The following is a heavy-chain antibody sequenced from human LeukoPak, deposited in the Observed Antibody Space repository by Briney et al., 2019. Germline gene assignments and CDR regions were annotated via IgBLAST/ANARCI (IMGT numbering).Heavy chain of an antibody. Sequence: KTSETLSLTCAVSGDSIRTSNYYWAWIRQPPGRGLEWIGTVYYSRSTYYNPSLKSRVTISVDTSKNQFSLKLSSVTAADTAVYYCARHLQLLVWLDPWGRGTLVTVSS. D-gene: IGHD1-1*01. CDR3: ARHLQLLVWLDP. CDR1: GDSIRTSNYY. V-gene: IGHV4-39*01. CDR2: VYYSRST. J-gene: IGHJ5*02.